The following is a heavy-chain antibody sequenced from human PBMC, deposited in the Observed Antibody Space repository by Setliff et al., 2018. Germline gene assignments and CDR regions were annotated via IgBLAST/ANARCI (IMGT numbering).Heavy chain of an antibody. V-gene: IGHV3-7*01. J-gene: IGHJ4*02. CDR3: VRDVAGGSHATYFDY. CDR1: GFTYNNCW. CDR2: INPDGSEK. D-gene: IGHD1-26*01. Sequence: PGGSLRLSCGASGFTYNNCWVSWVRQAPGKGLEWLASINPDGSEKYYVDSVKGRFTISRDNAKNSLSLQMNSLRVEDTAVYYCVRDVAGGSHATYFDYWGQGTLVTVSS.